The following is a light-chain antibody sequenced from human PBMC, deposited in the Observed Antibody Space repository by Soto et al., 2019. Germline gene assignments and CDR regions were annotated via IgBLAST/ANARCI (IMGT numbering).Light chain of an antibody. CDR3: SSYAGSNNYV. V-gene: IGLV2-8*01. J-gene: IGLJ1*01. Sequence: QSVLTQPPSASGSPGQSVTISCTGTSRDVGGYNYVSWYQQHPGKAPKLMIYEVSKRPSGVPDRFSGSKSGNTASLTVSGLQAEDEADYYCSSYAGSNNYVFGXGTKVTVL. CDR2: EVS. CDR1: SRDVGGYNY.